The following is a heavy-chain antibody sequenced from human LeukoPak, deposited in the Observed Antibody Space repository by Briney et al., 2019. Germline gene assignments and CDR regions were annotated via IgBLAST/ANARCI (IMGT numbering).Heavy chain of an antibody. Sequence: SGGSLRLSCAASGFTFSDYYMSWIRQAPGKGLEWVSFISGSTGYTNYADSVKGRFTISRDNAKNSLFLHMNSLRAEDTAVYYCARTNSGYDSFDYCGQGTLVTVSS. V-gene: IGHV3-11*03. CDR2: ISGSTGYT. CDR1: GFTFSDYY. J-gene: IGHJ4*02. CDR3: ARTNSGYDSFDY. D-gene: IGHD5-12*01.